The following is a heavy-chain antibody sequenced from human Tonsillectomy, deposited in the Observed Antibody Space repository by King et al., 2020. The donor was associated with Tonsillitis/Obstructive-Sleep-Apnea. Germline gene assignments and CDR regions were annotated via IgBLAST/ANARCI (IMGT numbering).Heavy chain of an antibody. V-gene: IGHV3-30*18. CDR3: AKARVDIVVPGDY. Sequence: VQLVESGGGVVQPGRSLRLSCAASGFTFSSYGMHWVRQAPGKGLEWVAVISYDGSNKYYADSVKGRFTISRDNSKNTLYLQMNSLRAEDTAVYYCAKARVDIVVPGDYWGQGTLVTVSS. CDR2: ISYDGSNK. J-gene: IGHJ4*02. D-gene: IGHD2-15*01. CDR1: GFTFSSYG.